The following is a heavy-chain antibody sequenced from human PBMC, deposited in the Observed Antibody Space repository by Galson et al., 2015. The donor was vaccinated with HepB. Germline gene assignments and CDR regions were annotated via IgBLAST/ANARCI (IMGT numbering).Heavy chain of an antibody. D-gene: IGHD6-6*01. Sequence: SLRLSCAASGFSFSNYWMGWVRQAPGKGLGWVGNIKQDGSERYYMDSVKGRFTISRDNAKNSLYLQMNSLRAEDTAVYYCVSSIRYSYGMDVWGQGTTVTVSS. CDR3: VSSIRYSYGMDV. J-gene: IGHJ6*02. V-gene: IGHV3-7*03. CDR2: IKQDGSER. CDR1: GFSFSNYW.